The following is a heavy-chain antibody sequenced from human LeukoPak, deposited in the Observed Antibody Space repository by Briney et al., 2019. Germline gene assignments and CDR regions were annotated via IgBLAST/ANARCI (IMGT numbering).Heavy chain of an antibody. V-gene: IGHV4-31*03. D-gene: IGHD4-17*01. CDR1: GGSISSGGYY. Sequence: TPSETLSLTCTVSGGSISSGGYYWSWIRQYPGKGLEWIGYIYYSGGTFYNPSLKSRVTISLDTSKNQASLKLSSVTAADTAVYYCARGYAGYGDYGQSFDYWGQGTLVTVSS. CDR3: ARGYAGYGDYGQSFDY. J-gene: IGHJ4*02. CDR2: IYYSGGT.